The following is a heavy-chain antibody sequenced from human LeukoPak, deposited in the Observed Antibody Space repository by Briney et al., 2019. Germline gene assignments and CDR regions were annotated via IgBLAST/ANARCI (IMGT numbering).Heavy chain of an antibody. CDR1: GFTFSSYS. CDR3: ARHRSGGSQDDAFDI. Sequence: GGSLRLSCAASGFTFSSYSMNWVRQAPGKGLEWVSYISSSSSTIYYADSVKGRFTISRDNVKNLLYLQMNSLRAEDTAVYYCARHRSGGSQDDAFDIWGQGTMVTVSS. J-gene: IGHJ3*02. V-gene: IGHV3-48*04. CDR2: ISSSSSTI. D-gene: IGHD2-15*01.